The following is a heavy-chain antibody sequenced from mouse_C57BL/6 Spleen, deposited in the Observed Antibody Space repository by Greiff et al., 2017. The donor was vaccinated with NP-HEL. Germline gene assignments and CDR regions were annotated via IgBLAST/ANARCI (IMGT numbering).Heavy chain of an antibody. CDR2: IDPSDSYT. V-gene: IGHV1-50*01. J-gene: IGHJ4*01. Sequence: QVQLQQPGAELVKPGASVKLSCKASGYTFTSYWMQWVKQRPGQGLEWIGEIDPSDSYTNYNQKLKGKATLTVDTSSSTAYMQLSSLTSEDSAVYYCATFITTVGYAMDYWGQGTSVTVSS. D-gene: IGHD1-1*01. CDR1: GYTFTSYW. CDR3: ATFITTVGYAMDY.